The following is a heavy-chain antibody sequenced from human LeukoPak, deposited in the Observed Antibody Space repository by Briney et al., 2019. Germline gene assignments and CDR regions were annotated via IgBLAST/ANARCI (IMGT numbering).Heavy chain of an antibody. CDR2: IYSSGGT. Sequence: PSQTLSLTCTVSGGSISSGSYYWSWIRQPAGKGLEWIGRIYSSGGTNYNPSLKSRVSISVDTSTNQFSLKLSSVTAADTAVYYCARASITIFGVAPGFDYWGQGTLVTVSS. J-gene: IGHJ4*02. D-gene: IGHD3-3*01. CDR1: GGSISSGSYY. CDR3: ARASITIFGVAPGFDY. V-gene: IGHV4-61*02.